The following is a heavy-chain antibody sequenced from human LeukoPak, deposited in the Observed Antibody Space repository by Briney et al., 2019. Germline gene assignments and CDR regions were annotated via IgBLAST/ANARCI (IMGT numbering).Heavy chain of an antibody. CDR1: GGSISSSSYY. CDR2: IYYSGST. J-gene: IGHJ6*03. Sequence: SETLSLTCTVSGGSISSSSYYWGWIRQPPGKGLEWIGSIYYSGSTYYNPSLESRVTISVDTSKNQFSLKLSSVTAADTAVYYCARDYYYDSSGYYRDYYYYMDVWGKGTTVTVSS. CDR3: ARDYYYDSSGYYRDYYYYMDV. V-gene: IGHV4-39*07. D-gene: IGHD3-22*01.